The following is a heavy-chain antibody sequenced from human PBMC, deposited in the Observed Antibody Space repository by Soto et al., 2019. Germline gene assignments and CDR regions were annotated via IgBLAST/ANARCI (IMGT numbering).Heavy chain of an antibody. D-gene: IGHD2-15*01. Sequence: PSETLSLTCTVSGGSVSSGIYYWSWIRHPPGKGLEWIGYIYYSGSTNYNPSLKSRVTISVDTSKNQFSLKLSSVTAADTAVYYCARGRYCSGGSCYSNWFDPWGQGTLVTVSS. V-gene: IGHV4-61*01. CDR2: IYYSGST. CDR1: GGSVSSGIYY. J-gene: IGHJ5*02. CDR3: ARGRYCSGGSCYSNWFDP.